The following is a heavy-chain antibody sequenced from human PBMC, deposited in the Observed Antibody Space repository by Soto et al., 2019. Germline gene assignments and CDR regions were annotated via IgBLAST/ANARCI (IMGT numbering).Heavy chain of an antibody. CDR1: CGSFSGYY. CDR2: INHSGST. J-gene: IGHJ4*02. Sequence: SETLSLTCAVYCGSFSGYYWSWIRQPPGKGLEWIGEINHSGSTNYNPSLKSRVTISVDTSKNQFSLKLSSVTAADTAVYYCASYSSSSGTDYWGQGTLVTVSS. CDR3: ASYSSSSGTDY. D-gene: IGHD6-6*01. V-gene: IGHV4-34*01.